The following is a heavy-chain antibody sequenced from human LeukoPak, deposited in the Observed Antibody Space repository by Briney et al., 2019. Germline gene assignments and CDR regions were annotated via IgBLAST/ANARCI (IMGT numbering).Heavy chain of an antibody. D-gene: IGHD6-19*01. CDR2: INPSGGST. CDR3: ALNSPLYSSGWTPLDY. Sequence: GASVKVSCEASGYTFTSYYMHWVRQAPGQGLEWMGIINPSGGSTSYAQKFQGRVTMTRDTSTSTVYMELSSLRSEDTAVYYCALNSPLYSSGWTPLDYWGQGTLVTVSS. CDR1: GYTFTSYY. J-gene: IGHJ4*02. V-gene: IGHV1-46*01.